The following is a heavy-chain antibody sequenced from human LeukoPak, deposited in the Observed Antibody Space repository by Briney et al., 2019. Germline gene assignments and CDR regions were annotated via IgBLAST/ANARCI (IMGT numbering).Heavy chain of an antibody. V-gene: IGHV1-2*02. J-gene: IGHJ4*02. D-gene: IGHD3-22*01. Sequence: ASVKVSFKASGYSFTGYFIHWVRQAPGQGLEWMGCIDPNSGDTKYAQKFQGRVSMARDTSTRTAYMELSRLRSDDTAVYFCARSGSTGYSLDYWGQGTLVTVSS. CDR3: ARSGSTGYSLDY. CDR2: IDPNSGDT. CDR1: GYSFTGYF.